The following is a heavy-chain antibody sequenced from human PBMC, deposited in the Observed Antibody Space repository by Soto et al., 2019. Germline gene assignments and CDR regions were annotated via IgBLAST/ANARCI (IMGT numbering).Heavy chain of an antibody. CDR2: IFHSGST. Sequence: QLQLQESGSGLVKPSQTLSLTCAVSGGSISSGGYSWSWLRQPPGKGLECIGYIFHSGSTYYNPSHRRPVTIWVDGSKNHFTLELSSVTAADTAVYYCRREGGSGSPDWYLSVWARGTLVTVSS. CDR1: GGSISSGGYS. J-gene: IGHJ2*01. D-gene: IGHD1-26*01. V-gene: IGHV4-30-2*01. CDR3: RREGGSGSPDWYLSV.